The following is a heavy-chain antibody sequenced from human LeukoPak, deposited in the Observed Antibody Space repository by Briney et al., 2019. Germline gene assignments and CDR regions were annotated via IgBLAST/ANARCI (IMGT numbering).Heavy chain of an antibody. CDR1: GYTFTSYG. V-gene: IGHV1-18*01. Sequence: ASVKVSCKASGYTFTSYGISWVRQAPGQGLEWMGWISAYNGNTNYAQKLQGRVTMTTDTSTSTAYMELRSLRSDDTAVYYCARAGRITMIKSPFDYWGQGTLVTVSS. J-gene: IGHJ4*02. CDR3: ARAGRITMIKSPFDY. D-gene: IGHD3-22*01. CDR2: ISAYNGNT.